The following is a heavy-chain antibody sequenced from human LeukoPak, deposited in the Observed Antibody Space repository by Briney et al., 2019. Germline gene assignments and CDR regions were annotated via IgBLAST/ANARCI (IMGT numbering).Heavy chain of an antibody. CDR1: GGSIRSYH. Sequence: PSETLSLTCTVSGGSIRSYHWSWIRQPAGKGLEWIGRTQTSGSTNYNPSPKSRVTVSVDNSNNQFSLRLTSVTAADTAVYYCARDASRYCSGGSCNPGWFDPWGQGILVIVSS. CDR3: ARDASRYCSGGSCNPGWFDP. CDR2: TQTSGST. V-gene: IGHV4-4*07. D-gene: IGHD2-15*01. J-gene: IGHJ5*02.